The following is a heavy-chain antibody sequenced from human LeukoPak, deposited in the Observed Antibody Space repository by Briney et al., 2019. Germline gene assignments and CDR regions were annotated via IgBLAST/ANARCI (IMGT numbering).Heavy chain of an antibody. J-gene: IGHJ3*02. D-gene: IGHD6-19*01. CDR2: VSARGENT. CDR1: GFTFSSHA. V-gene: IGHV3-23*01. Sequence: GGSLRLSCAASGFTFSSHAMSWARQAPGKGLEWVSAVSARGENTYYADSVKGRFTISGDNSRNTLYLQMNSLRAEDTAVYFCAREKGVARSSGWHAFDIWGQGALVTVS. CDR3: AREKGVARSSGWHAFDI.